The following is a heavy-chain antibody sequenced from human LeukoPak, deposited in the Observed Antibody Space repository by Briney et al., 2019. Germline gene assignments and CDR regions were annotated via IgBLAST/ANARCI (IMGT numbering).Heavy chain of an antibody. Sequence: PSETLSLTCTVSGGSISSSSYYWGWIRQPPGKGLEWIGSIYYSGSTYYNPSLKSRVTISVDTSKNQFSLKLSSVTAADTAVYYCARGGSYDFWSGCAFDIWGQGTMVTASS. CDR2: IYYSGST. CDR1: GGSISSSSYY. V-gene: IGHV4-39*07. D-gene: IGHD3-3*01. CDR3: ARGGSYDFWSGCAFDI. J-gene: IGHJ3*02.